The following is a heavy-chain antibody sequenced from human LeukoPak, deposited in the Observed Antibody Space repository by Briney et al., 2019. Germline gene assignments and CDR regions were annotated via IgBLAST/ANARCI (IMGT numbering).Heavy chain of an antibody. J-gene: IGHJ4*02. CDR1: GLTFSDYW. CDR2: IDKIGERT. Sequence: PGGSLRLSCAASGLTFSDYWMSWVRQAPGGGLEWVSGIDKIGERTYYADSVKGRFTISRDNSENTLFLQISGLKAEDTAICYCAKDIHNWGSDYWGQGTLVTVSS. V-gene: IGHV3-23*01. CDR3: AKDIHNWGSDY. D-gene: IGHD7-27*01.